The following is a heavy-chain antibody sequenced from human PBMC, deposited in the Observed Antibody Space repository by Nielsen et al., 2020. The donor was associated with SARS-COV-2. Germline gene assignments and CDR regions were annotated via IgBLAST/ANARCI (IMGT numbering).Heavy chain of an antibody. CDR3: ARDASSSGYLLYYFDY. Sequence: GESLKISCAASGFTFSSYGMHWVRQAPGKGLEWVAVISYDGSNKYYADSVKGRFTISRDNSKNTLYLQMNSLRAEDTAVYYCARDASSSGYLLYYFDYWGQGTLVTVSS. D-gene: IGHD6-19*01. J-gene: IGHJ4*02. CDR1: GFTFSSYG. V-gene: IGHV3-33*05. CDR2: ISYDGSNK.